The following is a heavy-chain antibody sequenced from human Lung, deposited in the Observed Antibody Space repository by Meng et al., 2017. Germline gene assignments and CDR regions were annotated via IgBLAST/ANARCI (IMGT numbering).Heavy chain of an antibody. CDR3: ARDGGNYDFDY. Sequence: VHVVPFGAVVKTPGASVKPSWRASGYTSNDAYAHWVRQAPGQGLEWMGRIIPSSGDANSAQKFLGRVTLTWDTSISTAYMELSSLRSDDTAIYYCARDGGNYDFDYWGQGTLVTVSS. V-gene: IGHV1-2*06. J-gene: IGHJ4*02. CDR1: GYTSNDAY. CDR2: IIPSSGDA. D-gene: IGHD1-7*01.